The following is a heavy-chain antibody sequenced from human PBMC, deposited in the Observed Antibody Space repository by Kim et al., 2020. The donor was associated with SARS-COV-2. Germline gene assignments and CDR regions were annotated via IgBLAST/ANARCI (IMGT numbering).Heavy chain of an antibody. CDR2: ISYDGSNK. CDR1: GFTFSSYG. D-gene: IGHD3-22*01. Sequence: GGSLRLSCAASGFTFSSYGMHWVRQAPGKGLEWVAVISYDGSNKYYADSVKGRFTISRDNSKNTLSLQMNSLRAEDTAVYYCAKACYYDQGDMDVWGKGT. V-gene: IGHV3-30*18. CDR3: AKACYYDQGDMDV. J-gene: IGHJ6*03.